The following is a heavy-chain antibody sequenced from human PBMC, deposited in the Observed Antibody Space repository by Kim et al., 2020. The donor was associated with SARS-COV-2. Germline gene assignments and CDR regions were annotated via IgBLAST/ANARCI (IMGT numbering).Heavy chain of an antibody. Sequence: GGSLRLSCAASGFTFSNFNTNWVRQTPGKGLEWVSFINSASNKIYYADSVKGRFTISRDNAQDSLYLQMNSLRDEDTAVYYCARGTVLRGTTSHFDYWGQGTLVTVSS. D-gene: IGHD1-7*01. J-gene: IGHJ4*02. V-gene: IGHV3-48*02. CDR1: GFTFSNFN. CDR3: ARGTVLRGTTSHFDY. CDR2: INSASNKI.